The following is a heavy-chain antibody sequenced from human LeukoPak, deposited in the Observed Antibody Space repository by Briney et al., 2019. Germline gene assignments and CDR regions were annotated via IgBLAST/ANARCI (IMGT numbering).Heavy chain of an antibody. CDR2: MNPNSGNT. D-gene: IGHD3-10*01. CDR1: GYTFTSYD. CDR3: ARGDYYGSGSYSAAFDI. Sequence: ASVKVSCKASGYTFTSYDINWVRQATGQGLEWMGWMNPNSGNTGYAQKFQGRVTMTRNTSISTAYMELSSLRSEDTAVYYCARGDYYGSGSYSAAFDIWGPRDNGHRLF. V-gene: IGHV1-8*01. J-gene: IGHJ3*02.